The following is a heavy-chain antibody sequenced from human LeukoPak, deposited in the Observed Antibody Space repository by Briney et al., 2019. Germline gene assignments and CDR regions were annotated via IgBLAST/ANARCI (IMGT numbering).Heavy chain of an antibody. V-gene: IGHV4-39*01. CDR1: GGSISSHIYY. CDR2: IYYRGNT. D-gene: IGHD1-20*01. J-gene: IGHJ4*02. CDR3: ARRSITGTTVEY. Sequence: PSETLSLTCTVSGGSISSHIYYWGWIRQPPGKGLEWSGNIYYRGNTYYNPSLKSRVTISVDTSKNQFSLKLNSVTAADTAVYYCARRSITGTTVEYWGQGTLVTVAS.